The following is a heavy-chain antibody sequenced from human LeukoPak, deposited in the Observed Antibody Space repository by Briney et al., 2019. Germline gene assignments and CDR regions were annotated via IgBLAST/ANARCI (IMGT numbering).Heavy chain of an antibody. Sequence: GRSLRLSCAASGFTFSSYAMHWVRQAPGKGLEWVAVISYDGSNKYYADSVKGRFTTSRDNSKNTLYLQMNSLRAEDTAVYYCARDVVPAAMGDYFDYWGQGTLVTVSS. CDR1: GFTFSSYA. J-gene: IGHJ4*02. D-gene: IGHD2-2*01. CDR3: ARDVVPAAMGDYFDY. CDR2: ISYDGSNK. V-gene: IGHV3-30*04.